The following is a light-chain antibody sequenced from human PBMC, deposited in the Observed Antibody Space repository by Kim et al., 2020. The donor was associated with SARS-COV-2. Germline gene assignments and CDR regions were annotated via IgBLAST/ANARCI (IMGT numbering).Light chain of an antibody. Sequence: GQTLTTSCTRSRGSIDDNDVQWYQQRPGGVPTTVIYEDDQRPSGVSDRFSGSIDNSSNSASLTISGLRTEDEADYYCQSYNRDNVIFGGGTQLTVL. CDR2: EDD. V-gene: IGLV6-57*03. CDR1: RGSIDDND. J-gene: IGLJ2*01. CDR3: QSYNRDNVI.